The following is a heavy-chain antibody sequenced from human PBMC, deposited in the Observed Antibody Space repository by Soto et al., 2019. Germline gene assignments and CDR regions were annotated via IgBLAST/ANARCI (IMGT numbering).Heavy chain of an antibody. D-gene: IGHD1-26*01. J-gene: IGHJ4*02. CDR1: GDSGSSNSAS. Sequence: SQTLSLTCAISGDSGSSNSASWNWIRKSPSRGLEWLGRTYYRSKWYNDYAVSVKSRITINPDTSKNQFSLQLNSVTPGDTAVYYCASGVGASGFDYWGQGTLVTVSS. V-gene: IGHV6-1*01. CDR3: ASGVGASGFDY. CDR2: TYYRSKWYN.